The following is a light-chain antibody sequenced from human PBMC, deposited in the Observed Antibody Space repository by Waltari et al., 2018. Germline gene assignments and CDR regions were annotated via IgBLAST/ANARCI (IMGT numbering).Light chain of an antibody. CDR3: QTGGHGTWV. J-gene: IGLJ3*02. Sequence: QLVLTQSPSASASLGASVKLTCTLSSGHSSNVIAWLQQQPEKGPRYLMKVNSDGSHSKGDGIPADVSGSTSGAERYLTISSVQPEDEADYYCQTGGHGTWVFGGGTKLTVL. V-gene: IGLV4-69*01. CDR1: SGHSSNV. CDR2: VNSDGSH.